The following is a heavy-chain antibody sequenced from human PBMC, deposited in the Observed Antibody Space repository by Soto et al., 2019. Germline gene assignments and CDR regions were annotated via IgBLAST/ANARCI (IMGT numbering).Heavy chain of an antibody. Sequence: LRLSCEASGFTFSTYWVSWIRQAPGKGLEWVGNIKPDGSQRYIVDSVQGRFTTSRDNARNSVYLQMNSLRVEDTAVYYCARSMGENYFYYGLDVWGQGTTVTVSS. D-gene: IGHD3-16*01. CDR1: GFTFSTYW. J-gene: IGHJ6*02. V-gene: IGHV3-7*03. CDR3: ARSMGENYFYYGLDV. CDR2: IKPDGSQR.